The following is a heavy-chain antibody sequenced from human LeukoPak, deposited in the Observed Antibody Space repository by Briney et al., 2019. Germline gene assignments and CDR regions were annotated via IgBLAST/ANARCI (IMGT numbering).Heavy chain of an antibody. D-gene: IGHD5-24*01. CDR1: GFIVSGDF. V-gene: IGHV3-23*01. CDR3: AKVGVATIVGVIGY. J-gene: IGHJ4*02. Sequence: GGSLRLSCAASGFIVSGDFMSWVRQAPGKGLECVSTLSGSGSSTYYAESVKGRFTISRDNSKNTLYLQMNSLRAEDTAVYYCAKVGVATIVGVIGYWGQGALVTVSS. CDR2: LSGSGSST.